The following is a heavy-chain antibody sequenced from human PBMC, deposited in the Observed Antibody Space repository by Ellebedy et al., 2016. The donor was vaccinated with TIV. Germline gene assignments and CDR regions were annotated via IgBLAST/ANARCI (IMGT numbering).Heavy chain of an antibody. CDR1: GYSYTDYY. V-gene: IGHV1-46*01. Sequence: ASVKVSCKASGYSYTDYYIHWVRQAPGQGLEWMGVINPSGGSTTSAQKFQGRVTVTRDTSTRTVYLELSSLRSEDTAVYYCACLDYSAYDFYHDYWGQGTLVTVSS. CDR3: ACLDYSAYDFYHDY. CDR2: INPSGGST. J-gene: IGHJ4*02. D-gene: IGHD5-12*01.